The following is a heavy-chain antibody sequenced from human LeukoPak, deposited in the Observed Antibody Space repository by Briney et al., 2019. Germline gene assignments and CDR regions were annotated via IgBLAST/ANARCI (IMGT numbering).Heavy chain of an antibody. V-gene: IGHV1-69-2*01. D-gene: IGHD1-26*01. CDR2: VDPEDGET. CDR3: ATVGGSYSDY. J-gene: IGHJ4*02. CDR1: GYPFTDYY. Sequence: ASVKVSCKVSGYPFTDYYMHWVQPAPGKGLEWMGLVDPEDGETIYAEKFQGRVTITADTSTDTAYMALSSLRSEDTAVYYCATVGGSYSDYWGQGTLVTVSS.